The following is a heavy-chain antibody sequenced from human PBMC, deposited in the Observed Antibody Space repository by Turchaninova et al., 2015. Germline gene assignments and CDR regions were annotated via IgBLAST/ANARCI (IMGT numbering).Heavy chain of an antibody. V-gene: IGHV3-23*01. CDR1: GFTFSRYS. J-gene: IGHJ3*02. D-gene: IGHD2-15*01. CDR3: VKDSDGGYGGGGDGQRRRGAFDI. CDR2: ISGNGKDT. Sequence: GGGLVQPGGSLRLSCAASGFTFSRYSMNWVRQAPGKGPEWVSAISGNGKDTYFADSVRGRFTFSRDNSDNTLSLQMNSLRAEDTAIYYCVKDSDGGYGGGGDGQRRRGAFDIWGQGATVTVSP.